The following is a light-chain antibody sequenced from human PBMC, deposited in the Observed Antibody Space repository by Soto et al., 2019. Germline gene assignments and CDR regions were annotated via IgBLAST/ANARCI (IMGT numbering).Light chain of an antibody. J-gene: IGKJ1*01. CDR3: QQYNSYSKT. Sequence: DIQMTQSPSTLSASVGDRVTITCRASQSIGYWLAWYQQKPGKAPNLLIYAASSLETGVPSRFSGSGSGTEFTLSISSLQPDDSVIYYCQQYNSYSKTFGQGTKVEIK. V-gene: IGKV1-5*01. CDR1: QSIGYW. CDR2: AAS.